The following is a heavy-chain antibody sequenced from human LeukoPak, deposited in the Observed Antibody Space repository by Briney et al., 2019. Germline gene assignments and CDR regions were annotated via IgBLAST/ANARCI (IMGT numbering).Heavy chain of an antibody. CDR2: ISSSSSYI. D-gene: IGHD6-13*01. J-gene: IGHJ4*02. Sequence: PGGSLRLSCAASGFTFSSYSMNWVRQAPGKGLEWVSSISSSSSYIYYADSVKGRFTISRDNAKNSLYLQMNRLGVEDTAIYYCKSGGAAPGRFDYWGQGALVTVSS. V-gene: IGHV3-21*01. CDR3: KSGGAAPGRFDY. CDR1: GFTFSSYS.